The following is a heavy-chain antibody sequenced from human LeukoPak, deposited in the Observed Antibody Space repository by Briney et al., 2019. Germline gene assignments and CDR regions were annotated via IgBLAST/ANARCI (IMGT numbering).Heavy chain of an antibody. CDR3: AASYSGYEVFDY. CDR1: GFTFSSYG. D-gene: IGHD5-12*01. V-gene: IGHV3-33*01. J-gene: IGHJ4*02. Sequence: GGSLRLSCAASGFTFSSYGMHWVRPAPGKGLEWVAVIWYNGSNKYYADSVKGRFTISRDNSKNTLYLQMNSLRAEDTAVYYCAASYSGYEVFDYWGQGTLVTVSS. CDR2: IWYNGSNK.